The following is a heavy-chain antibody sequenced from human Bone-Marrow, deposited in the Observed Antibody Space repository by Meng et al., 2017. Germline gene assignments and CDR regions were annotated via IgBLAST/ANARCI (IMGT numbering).Heavy chain of an antibody. CDR3: ARGGVWRGQIWSHLYYFDY. J-gene: IGHJ4*02. Sequence: ASVKVSCKASGYTFTGYYMHWVRQAPGQGLEWMGWINPNSGGTNYAQKFQGRVTMTRDTSISTAYMELSRLRSDDTAVYYCARGGVWRGQIWSHLYYFDYWGQGTLVTVSS. V-gene: IGHV1-2*02. D-gene: IGHD5-18*01. CDR2: INPNSGGT. CDR1: GYTFTGYY.